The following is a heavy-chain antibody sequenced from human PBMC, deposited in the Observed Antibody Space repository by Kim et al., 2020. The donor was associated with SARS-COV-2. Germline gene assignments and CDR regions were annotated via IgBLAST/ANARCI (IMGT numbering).Heavy chain of an antibody. J-gene: IGHJ5*02. D-gene: IGHD2-15*01. Sequence: GGSLRLSCAASGFTVSSDYMSWVRQAPGKGLEWVSVIYSGGTTYNADSVTGRFTISRDTSKDTLYLQMHHLNAVDTDDTYCAYGGGYYYWLDPWGQGTQV. V-gene: IGHV3-53*01. CDR2: IYSGGTT. CDR3: AYGGGYYYWLDP. CDR1: GFTVSSDY.